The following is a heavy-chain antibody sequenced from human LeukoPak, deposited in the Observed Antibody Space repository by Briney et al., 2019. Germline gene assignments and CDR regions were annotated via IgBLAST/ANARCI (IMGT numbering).Heavy chain of an antibody. V-gene: IGHV4-59*08. CDR2: IYYSGST. Sequence: SETLSLTCTVSGGSISSYYWSWIRQPPGKGLEWIGYIYYSGSTNYNPSLKSRVTISVDTSKNQFSLKLSSVTAADTAVYYCARGPHYDFWSGKPITNWFDPWGQGTLVTVSS. CDR3: ARGPHYDFWSGKPITNWFDP. CDR1: GGSISSYY. D-gene: IGHD3-3*01. J-gene: IGHJ5*02.